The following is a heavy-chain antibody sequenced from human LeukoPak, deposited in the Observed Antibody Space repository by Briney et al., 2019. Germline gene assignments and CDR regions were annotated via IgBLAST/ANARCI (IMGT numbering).Heavy chain of an antibody. V-gene: IGHV3-9*01. CDR2: INWNSDTR. CDR3: AKDVDESVAGNNWFDP. D-gene: IGHD6-19*01. Sequence: PRLSCAASGFTFDDFAMHWVRQAPGKGLEWVSGINWNSDTRAYADSVKGRFTISRDNAKNFVYLQMSSLRAEDTAFYYCAKDVDESVAGNNWFDPWGQGTLVTVSS. J-gene: IGHJ5*02. CDR1: GFTFDDFA.